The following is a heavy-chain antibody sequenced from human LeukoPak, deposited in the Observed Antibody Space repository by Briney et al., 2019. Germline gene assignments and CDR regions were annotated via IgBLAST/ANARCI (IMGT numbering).Heavy chain of an antibody. D-gene: IGHD3-22*01. CDR2: IWYDGSNK. CDR3: ARDHNYYDSSGYLNPIYYYYYGMDV. CDR1: GFTFSSYG. J-gene: IGHJ6*02. V-gene: IGHV3-33*01. Sequence: GGSLRLSCAASGFTFSSYGMHWVRQAPGKGLEWVAVIWYDGSNKYYADSVKGRFTISRDNSKNTLYLQMNSLRAEDTAVYYCARDHNYYDSSGYLNPIYYYYYGMDVWGQGTTVTVSS.